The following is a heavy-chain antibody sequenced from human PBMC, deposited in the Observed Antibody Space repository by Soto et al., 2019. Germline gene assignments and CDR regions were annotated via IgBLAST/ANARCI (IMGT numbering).Heavy chain of an antibody. J-gene: IGHJ4*02. D-gene: IGHD6-19*01. Sequence: ASVKVSCKASGYTFTSDAMHWVRQAPGQRLEWMGWINAGNGNTKYSQKFQGRVTITRDTSASTAYMELSSLRSEDTAVYYCARAVAGNPPFDYWGQGTLVTVSS. CDR3: ARAVAGNPPFDY. CDR1: GYTFTSDA. CDR2: INAGNGNT. V-gene: IGHV1-3*01.